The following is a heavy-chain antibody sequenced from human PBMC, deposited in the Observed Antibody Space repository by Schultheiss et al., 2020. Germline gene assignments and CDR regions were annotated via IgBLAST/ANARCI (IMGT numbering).Heavy chain of an antibody. CDR2: IRSKAYGGTT. CDR1: GFTFGDYA. V-gene: IGHV3-49*03. D-gene: IGHD1-26*01. CDR3: ARDYRGGSYYDYYGMDV. J-gene: IGHJ6*02. Sequence: GGSLRLSCTASGFTFGDYAMSWFRQAPGKGLEWVGFIRSKAYGGTTEYAASVKGRFTISRDDSKSIAYLQMNSLKTEDTAVYYCARDYRGGSYYDYYGMDVWGQGTTVTVSS.